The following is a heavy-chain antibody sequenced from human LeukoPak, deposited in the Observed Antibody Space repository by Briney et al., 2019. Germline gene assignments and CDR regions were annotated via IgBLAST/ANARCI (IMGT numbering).Heavy chain of an antibody. V-gene: IGHV4-59*01. J-gene: IGHJ4*02. CDR2: IYYRGST. CDR3: AREGVVKGYFDY. CDR1: GGSISPYF. Sequence: SETLSLTCTVSGGSISPYFWSWIRQPPGKGLEWIGYIYYRGSTNYNPSLKSRVTISLDMSKDQFSLKLSSVTAADTAVYYCAREGVVKGYFDYWGQGTLVTVSS. D-gene: IGHD3-3*01.